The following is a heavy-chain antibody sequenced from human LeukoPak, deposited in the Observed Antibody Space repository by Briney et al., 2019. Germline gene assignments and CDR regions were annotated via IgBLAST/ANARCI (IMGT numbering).Heavy chain of an antibody. CDR1: GFTFSSYA. Sequence: GGSLRLSCAASGFTFSSYAMHWVRQAPGKGLEWVAVISYGGSNKYYADSVKGRFTISRDNSKNTLYLQMNSLRAEDTAVYYCASLMAVAGTRFDYWGQGTLVTVSS. V-gene: IGHV3-30*04. D-gene: IGHD6-19*01. J-gene: IGHJ4*02. CDR2: ISYGGSNK. CDR3: ASLMAVAGTRFDY.